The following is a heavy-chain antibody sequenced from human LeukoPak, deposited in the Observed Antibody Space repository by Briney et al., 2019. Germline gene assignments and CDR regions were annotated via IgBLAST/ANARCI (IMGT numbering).Heavy chain of an antibody. CDR3: ARDIGSGWFDYYYYYGMDV. Sequence: GASVKVSCKASVYTFTSYGISWVRQAPGQGLEWMGWISAYNGNTNYAQKLQGRVTMTTDTSRSTASMELRSMRSDNTAVYYCARDIGSGWFDYYYYYGMDVWGQGTTVTVSS. D-gene: IGHD6-19*01. V-gene: IGHV1-18*01. J-gene: IGHJ6*02. CDR1: VYTFTSYG. CDR2: ISAYNGNT.